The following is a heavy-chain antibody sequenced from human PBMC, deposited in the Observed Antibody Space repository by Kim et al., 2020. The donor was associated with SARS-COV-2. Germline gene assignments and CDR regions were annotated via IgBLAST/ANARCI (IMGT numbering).Heavy chain of an antibody. V-gene: IGHV4-59*01. CDR1: GGSISSYY. D-gene: IGHD3-9*01. J-gene: IGHJ4*02. Sequence: SETLSLTCTVSGGSISSYYWSWIRQPPGKGLEWIGYIYYSGSTNYNPSLKSRVTISVYTSKNQFSLKLSSVTAADTAVYYCASTSYDILTGWTQYYFDYWGQGTLVTVSS. CDR3: ASTSYDILTGWTQYYFDY. CDR2: IYYSGST.